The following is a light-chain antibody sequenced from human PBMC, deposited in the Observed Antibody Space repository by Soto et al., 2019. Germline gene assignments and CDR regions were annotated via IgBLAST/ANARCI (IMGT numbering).Light chain of an antibody. Sequence: DIQMSRSPTSLSASVGDRVTITCRASQDIRNFVAWYQQKPGKAPKLLIYAASTLQSGVPSRFSGSGSGTDFTLTINSLQPEDDATYSYQKYSSVPVFGPGTKLEIK. V-gene: IGKV1-27*01. CDR1: QDIRNF. J-gene: IGKJ3*01. CDR3: QKYSSVPV. CDR2: AAS.